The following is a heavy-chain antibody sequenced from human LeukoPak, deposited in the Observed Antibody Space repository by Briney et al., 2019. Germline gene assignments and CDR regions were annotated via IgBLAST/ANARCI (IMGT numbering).Heavy chain of an antibody. V-gene: IGHV1-2*02. CDR2: INPNSGDT. D-gene: IGHD6-19*01. CDR3: ARGRYSSGWNDLDY. CDR1: GYSFTAYS. Sequence: ASVKVSCKASGYSFTAYSLHWVRQAPGHGLEWLGWINPNSGDTEYSQQFQGRVTMPRDTSISTAYMELTRLKSDDTAVYYCARGRYSSGWNDLDYWGQGTLVTVSS. J-gene: IGHJ4*02.